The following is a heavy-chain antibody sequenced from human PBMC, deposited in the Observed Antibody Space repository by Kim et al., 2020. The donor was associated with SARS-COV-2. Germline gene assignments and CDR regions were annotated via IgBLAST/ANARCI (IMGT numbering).Heavy chain of an antibody. CDR1: GYSFTSYW. D-gene: IGHD3-10*01. CDR3: SRRQYYGSGRQFRYYYYGMDV. Sequence: ESLKISCKGSGYSFTSYWISWVRQMPGKGLEWMGRIYPSDSYTTYSPSFQGHVTISADKSISTAYLQWSSLKSSDTAMYYCSRRQYYGSGRQFRYYYYGMDVWGQGTTVTVSS. CDR2: IYPSDSYT. J-gene: IGHJ6*02. V-gene: IGHV5-10-1*01.